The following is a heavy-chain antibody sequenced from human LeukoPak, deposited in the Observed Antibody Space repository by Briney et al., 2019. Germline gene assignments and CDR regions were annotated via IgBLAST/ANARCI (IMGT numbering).Heavy chain of an antibody. V-gene: IGHV4-59*01. J-gene: IGHJ6*03. Sequence: SETLSLTCTVSGGSISSYYWGWIRQPPGKGLEWIGYIHYSGSTNYNPSLKSRVTISVDTSKNQFSLKLTSVTAADTAVYYCARVEEGYGSGRRENFYYYYMDVWGKGTTVTISS. CDR2: IHYSGST. CDR1: GGSISSYY. D-gene: IGHD3-10*01. CDR3: ARVEEGYGSGRRENFYYYYMDV.